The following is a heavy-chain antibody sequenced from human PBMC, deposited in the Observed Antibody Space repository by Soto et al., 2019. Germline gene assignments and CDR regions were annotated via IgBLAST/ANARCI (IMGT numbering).Heavy chain of an antibody. Sequence: GGSLRLSCAASGFTFSSYWMHWVRQAPGKGLVWVSRINSDGSSTSYADSVKGRFTISRDNAKNTLYLQMNSLRAEDTAVYYCARGHADCDFWSGYYGYYGMDVWGQGTTVTVSS. CDR2: INSDGSST. CDR3: ARGHADCDFWSGYYGYYGMDV. V-gene: IGHV3-74*01. D-gene: IGHD3-3*01. J-gene: IGHJ6*02. CDR1: GFTFSSYW.